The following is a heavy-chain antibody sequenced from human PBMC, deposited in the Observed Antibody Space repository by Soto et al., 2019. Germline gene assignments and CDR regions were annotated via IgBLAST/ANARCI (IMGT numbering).Heavy chain of an antibody. V-gene: IGHV1-69*12. J-gene: IGHJ6*02. D-gene: IGHD1-1*01. CDR3: ARDKDRLQLGGNYYYILDV. Sequence: QVQLVQSGAEVKKPGSSVKVSCKTSGGTFSTSAISWVRQAPGQGLEWVGGIMPVFRTPDYAQNFQGRVTITADDSTTTAYLELTSLRADDTAVYYCARDKDRLQLGGNYYYILDVWGQGTAITVSS. CDR1: GGTFSTSA. CDR2: IMPVFRTP.